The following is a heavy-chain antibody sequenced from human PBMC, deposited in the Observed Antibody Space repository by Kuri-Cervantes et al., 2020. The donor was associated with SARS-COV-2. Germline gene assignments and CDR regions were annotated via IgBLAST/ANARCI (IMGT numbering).Heavy chain of an antibody. CDR1: GGSISSYY. D-gene: IGHD3-22*01. CDR3: ARGGTYYYDRSGFDWFDP. Sequence: SETLSLTCTVSGGSISSYYWSWIRQPPGKGLEWIGYIYHSGSTNYNPSLNSRVTISIDTSKNQFALRLSTVTAADTAVYYCARGGTYYYDRSGFDWFDPWGQGTLVTVSS. V-gene: IGHV4-59*01. CDR2: IYHSGST. J-gene: IGHJ5*02.